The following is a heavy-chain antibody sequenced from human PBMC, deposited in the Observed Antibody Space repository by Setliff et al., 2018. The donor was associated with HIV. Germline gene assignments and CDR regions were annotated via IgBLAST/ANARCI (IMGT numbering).Heavy chain of an antibody. V-gene: IGHV5-51*01. CDR3: TRQGDVGQWGDY. J-gene: IGHJ4*02. D-gene: IGHD1-26*01. Sequence: RGESLKISCKGSGYNFNSHWIGWVRQMPGKSLDWLGIIFPGDSDTRYNPSFEGQVTISADKSISTAYLQWSSLKASDTAIYYCTRQGDVGQWGDYWGQGAQVTVSS. CDR2: IFPGDSDT. CDR1: GYNFNSHW.